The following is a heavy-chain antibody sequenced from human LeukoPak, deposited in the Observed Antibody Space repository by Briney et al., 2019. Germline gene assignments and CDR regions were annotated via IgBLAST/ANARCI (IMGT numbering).Heavy chain of an antibody. D-gene: IGHD6-13*01. CDR3: AVSAAGIGHAFDI. Sequence: PGGSLRLSCAASGFTFSSYSMNWVRQAPGKGLEWVSSISSSSSYIYYADSVKGRFTISRDNAKNSLYLQMNSLRAEDTAVYYCAVSAAGIGHAFDIWGQGTMVTVSS. J-gene: IGHJ3*02. CDR2: ISSSSSYI. V-gene: IGHV3-21*01. CDR1: GFTFSSYS.